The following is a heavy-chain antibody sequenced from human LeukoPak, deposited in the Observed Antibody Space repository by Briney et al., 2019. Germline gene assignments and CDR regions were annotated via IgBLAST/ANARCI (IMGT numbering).Heavy chain of an antibody. Sequence: SETLSLTCTVSGGSISSYYWSWIRQPPGKGLEWIGYIYYSGSTNYNPSLKSRVTISVDTSKNQVSLKLSSVTAADTAVYYCARGGELLPLSFDYWGQGTLVTVSS. CDR3: ARGGELLPLSFDY. CDR2: IYYSGST. CDR1: GGSISSYY. V-gene: IGHV4-59*01. J-gene: IGHJ4*02. D-gene: IGHD3-10*01.